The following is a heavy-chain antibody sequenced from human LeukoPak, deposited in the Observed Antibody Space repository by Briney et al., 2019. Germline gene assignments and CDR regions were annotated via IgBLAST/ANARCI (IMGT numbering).Heavy chain of an antibody. V-gene: IGHV4-38-2*01. J-gene: IGHJ4*02. CDR2: IYHSGST. Sequence: SETLSLTCAVSGYSISSGYYWGWIRQPPGKGLEWIGSIYHSGSTYYNPSLKSRVTISVDTSKNQFSLKLSSVTAAGAAVYYCARRIQLWLQVEDYWGQGTLVTVSS. D-gene: IGHD5-18*01. CDR3: ARRIQLWLQVEDY. CDR1: GYSISSGYY.